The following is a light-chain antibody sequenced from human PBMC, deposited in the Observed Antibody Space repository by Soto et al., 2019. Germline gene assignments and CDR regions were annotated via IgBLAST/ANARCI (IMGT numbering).Light chain of an antibody. CDR1: QSVSSY. Sequence: EIVLTQSPATLSLSPGERATLSCRASQSVSSYLAWYQQKPGQAPRLLIYDASNRATGIPARFSGSGSGTDFTLSISSLELEDFAVYYCQQRSNWPPATSGQGTKVDIK. CDR2: DAS. J-gene: IGKJ1*01. CDR3: QQRSNWPPAT. V-gene: IGKV3-11*01.